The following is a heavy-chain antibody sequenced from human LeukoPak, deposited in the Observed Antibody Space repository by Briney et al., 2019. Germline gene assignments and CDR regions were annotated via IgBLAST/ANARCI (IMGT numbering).Heavy chain of an antibody. J-gene: IGHJ4*02. CDR3: ARGSYGEY. CDR1: GFTFSSYS. CDR2: ISSSSTTI. V-gene: IGHV3-48*04. D-gene: IGHD1-26*01. Sequence: GGSLRLSCAASGFTFSSYSMKWVRQAPEKGLEWVSYISSSSTTIYYADSVKGRFTISRDNAKNSLYLQMNSLRAEDTAVYYCARGSYGEYWGQGTLVTVSS.